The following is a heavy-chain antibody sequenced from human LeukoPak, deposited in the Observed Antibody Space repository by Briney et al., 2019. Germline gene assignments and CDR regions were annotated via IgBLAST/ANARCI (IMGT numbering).Heavy chain of an antibody. CDR1: GYTFTSYY. J-gene: IGHJ3*02. Sequence: SVKVSCKASGYTFTSYYMHWVRQAPGQGLEWMGGIIPIFGTANYAQKFQGRVTITADKSTSTAYMELSSLRSEDTAVYYCARGLIGPHAFDIWGQGTMVTVSS. D-gene: IGHD2-21*01. CDR2: IIPIFGTA. V-gene: IGHV1-69*06. CDR3: ARGLIGPHAFDI.